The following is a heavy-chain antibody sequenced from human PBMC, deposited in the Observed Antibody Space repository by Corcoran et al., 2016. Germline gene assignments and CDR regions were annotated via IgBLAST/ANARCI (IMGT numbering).Heavy chain of an antibody. CDR3: AKLPRAEAGRNLDY. D-gene: IGHD6-13*01. CDR2: MSYDGSNK. J-gene: IGHJ4*02. Sequence: QMQLVESGGGVVQPGRSLRLSCAASGFTFSSYGMHWVHQAPGKGLEWVAVMSYDGSNKYYADSVKGRITLSRDNSKNTLYLKMNSLRAEDTAVYYCAKLPRAEAGRNLDYWGQGTLVTVSS. V-gene: IGHV3-30*18. CDR1: GFTFSSYG.